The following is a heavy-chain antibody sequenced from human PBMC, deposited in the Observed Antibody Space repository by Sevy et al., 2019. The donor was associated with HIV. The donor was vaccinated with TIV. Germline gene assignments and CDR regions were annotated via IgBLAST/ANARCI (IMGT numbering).Heavy chain of an antibody. D-gene: IGHD3-3*01. CDR2: INTNSGVT. Sequence: ASVKVSCKTTGYIFSDYNMHWVRQAPGQGLEWMALINTNSGVTSYAHNFRGRVSVTRETSMSTAYMGLNGLESDDTAVYYCVREDINARRTLLSFDIWGQGTMVTVSS. CDR1: GYIFSDYN. CDR3: VREDINARRTLLSFDI. V-gene: IGHV1-2*06. J-gene: IGHJ3*02.